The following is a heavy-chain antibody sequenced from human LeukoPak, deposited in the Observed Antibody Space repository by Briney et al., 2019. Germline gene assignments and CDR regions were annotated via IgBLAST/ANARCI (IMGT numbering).Heavy chain of an antibody. D-gene: IGHD3-10*01. Sequence: GGSLRLSCAASGFSLRTYGMSWVRQAPGKGLEWVSAISGSGGYTYYADSVKGRFTISRDNSKNTLYLQMDSPRAEDTAVYYCAKVPGGYYDSGSYLPFDYWGQGTLVTASS. J-gene: IGHJ4*02. CDR1: GFSLRTYG. CDR3: AKVPGGYYDSGSYLPFDY. V-gene: IGHV3-23*01. CDR2: ISGSGGYT.